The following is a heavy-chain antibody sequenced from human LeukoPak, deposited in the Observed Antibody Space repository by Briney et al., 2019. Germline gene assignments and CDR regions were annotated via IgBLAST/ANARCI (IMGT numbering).Heavy chain of an antibody. CDR3: ARGTVTTGQFDY. D-gene: IGHD4-17*01. CDR1: GFSFSSYD. Sequence: GGSLRLSCAASGFSFSSYDMHWVRQAAGEGLEWVSAIATAGDTYYPASVRGRFTISRENAKSSLYLQMSSLRAGDTGVYYCARGTVTTGQFDYWGQGTLVTVSS. J-gene: IGHJ4*02. CDR2: IATAGDT. V-gene: IGHV3-13*01.